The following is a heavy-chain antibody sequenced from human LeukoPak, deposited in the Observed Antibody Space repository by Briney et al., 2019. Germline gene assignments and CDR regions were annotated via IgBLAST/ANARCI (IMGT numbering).Heavy chain of an antibody. Sequence: SQTLSLTCAVSGGSISSGGYSWSWIRQPPGKGLEWIGYIYHSGSTYYNPSLKSRVTISVDRSKNQFSLKLSSVTAADTAVYYCARVRAVDGEYYFDYWGQGTLVTVSS. D-gene: IGHD6-19*01. CDR1: GGSISSGGYS. CDR2: IYHSGST. J-gene: IGHJ4*02. V-gene: IGHV4-30-2*01. CDR3: ARVRAVDGEYYFDY.